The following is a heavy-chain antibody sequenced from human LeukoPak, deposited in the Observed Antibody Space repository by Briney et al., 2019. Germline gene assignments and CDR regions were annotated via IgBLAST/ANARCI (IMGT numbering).Heavy chain of an antibody. V-gene: IGHV3-48*04. J-gene: IGHJ4*02. CDR2: ISGSSSTI. CDR1: GFTFSSYS. CDR3: ARAGGDYVWGNDRYPYYFDS. Sequence: TGGSLRLSCATSGFTFSSYSMNWVRQAPGKGLEWVSYISGSSSTIYYADSVKGRFTISRDNAKNSVYLQLNSLRAEDTAVYYCARAGGDYVWGNDRYPYYFDSWGQGTLVTVSS. D-gene: IGHD3-16*02.